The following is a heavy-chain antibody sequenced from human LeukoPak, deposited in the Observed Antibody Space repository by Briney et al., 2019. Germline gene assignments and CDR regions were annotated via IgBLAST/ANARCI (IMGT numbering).Heavy chain of an antibody. Sequence: ASVNVSRKAPGYTFTSYGISWVRQAPGQGLEWMGWIIAYNGNTNHPQKLQGKVTMTTDTSTSTAYMEMRSLRYDDTAVYYCARVGSGWYAQGYWGQGTLVTVSS. CDR3: ARVGSGWYAQGY. CDR1: GYTFTSYG. J-gene: IGHJ4*02. V-gene: IGHV1-18*01. CDR2: IIAYNGNT. D-gene: IGHD6-19*01.